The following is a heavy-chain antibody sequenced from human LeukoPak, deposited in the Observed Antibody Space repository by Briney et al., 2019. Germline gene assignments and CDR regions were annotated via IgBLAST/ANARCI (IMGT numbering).Heavy chain of an antibody. CDR3: ARGEWQQLAPWY. D-gene: IGHD6-13*01. CDR2: IYHSGST. J-gene: IGHJ4*02. V-gene: IGHV4-30-2*01. Sequence: SQTLSLTCAVSGGSISSGGYSWSWIRQPPGKGLEWIGYIYHSGSTYYNPSLKSRVTISVDRSKNQFSLKLSSVTAADTAVYYCARGEWQQLAPWYWGQGTLVTVSS. CDR1: GGSISSGGYS.